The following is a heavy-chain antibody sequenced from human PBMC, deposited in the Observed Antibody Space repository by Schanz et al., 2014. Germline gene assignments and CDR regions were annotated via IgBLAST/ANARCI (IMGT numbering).Heavy chain of an antibody. CDR2: ISYDGNNE. Sequence: VQLLESGGGLVQPGGSLRLSCAASGFTFSSYGMHWVRQAPGKGLEWVAVISYDGNNEDYADSVKGRFSISRDNSQNTLYLQMDSLRPEDTAVYVCAKDTGYCHGGACYCFEYWGLGILVTVSS. V-gene: IGHV3-30*18. CDR3: AKDTGYCHGGACYCFEY. D-gene: IGHD2-8*02. CDR1: GFTFSSYG. J-gene: IGHJ4*02.